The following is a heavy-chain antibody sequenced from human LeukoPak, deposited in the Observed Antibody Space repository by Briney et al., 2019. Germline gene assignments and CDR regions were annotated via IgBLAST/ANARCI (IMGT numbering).Heavy chain of an antibody. D-gene: IGHD3-10*01. CDR2: ISYDGSNK. J-gene: IGHJ6*02. V-gene: IGHV3-30*19. CDR1: GFTFSSYG. CDR3: ARRIGFGELNYYYYYYGMDA. Sequence: GGSLRLSCAASGFTFSSYGMHWVRQAPGKGLEWVAVISYDGSNKYYADSVKGRFTISRDNSKNTLYLQMNSLRAEDTAVYYCARRIGFGELNYYYYYYGMDAWGQGTTVTVSS.